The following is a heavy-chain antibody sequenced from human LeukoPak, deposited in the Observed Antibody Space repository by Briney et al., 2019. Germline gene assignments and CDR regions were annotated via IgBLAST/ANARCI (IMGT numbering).Heavy chain of an antibody. CDR2: ISGSGGST. D-gene: IGHD2-2*01. Sequence: GGSLRLSCAASGFTFSSYAMSWVRQAPGKGLEWVSAISGSGGSTYYADSVKGRFTISRDNSKNTLYLQMNSLRAEDTAVYYCAKGSMGCRSTSCGYFDYWGQGTLVTVSS. V-gene: IGHV3-23*01. CDR1: GFTFSSYA. J-gene: IGHJ4*02. CDR3: AKGSMGCRSTSCGYFDY.